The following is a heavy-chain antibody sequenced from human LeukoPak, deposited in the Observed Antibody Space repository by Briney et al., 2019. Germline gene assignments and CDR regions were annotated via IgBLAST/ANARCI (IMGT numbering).Heavy chain of an antibody. J-gene: IGHJ4*02. V-gene: IGHV3-23*01. CDR3: AKDSPPARIDILTGYRIPGRGPVDY. CDR1: GFTFSSYA. D-gene: IGHD3-9*01. CDR2: ISGSGGST. Sequence: GGSLRLSCAASGFTFSSYAMSWVRQAPGKGLEWVSAISGSGGSTYYADSVKGRFTISRDNSKNTLYLQMNSLRAEDTAVYYCAKDSPPARIDILTGYRIPGRGPVDYWGQGTLVTVSS.